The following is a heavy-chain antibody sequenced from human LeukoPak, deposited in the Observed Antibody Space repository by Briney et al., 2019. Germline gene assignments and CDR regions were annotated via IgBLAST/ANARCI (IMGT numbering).Heavy chain of an antibody. D-gene: IGHD3-3*01. CDR2: ISAYNGNT. V-gene: IGHV1-18*01. CDR3: ARSTLMSYDFWSGYPRGGNPSNWSDP. Sequence: ASVKVSCKASGYTFTSYGISWVRQAPGQGLEWRGWISAYNGNTNYAQKLQGRVTMTTDTSTSTAYIELRSLRSAEKPVYSCARSTLMSYDFWSGYPRGGNPSNWSDPWGQGNLVTVSS. CDR1: GYTFTSYG. J-gene: IGHJ5*02.